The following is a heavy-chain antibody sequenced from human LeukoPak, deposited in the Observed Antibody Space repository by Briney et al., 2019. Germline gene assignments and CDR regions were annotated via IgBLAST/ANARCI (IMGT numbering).Heavy chain of an antibody. CDR1: GGSFSGYY. V-gene: IGHV4-34*01. D-gene: IGHD3-9*01. CDR2: INHSGST. CDR3: ARAPRLRYFDWLYWFDP. J-gene: IGHJ5*02. Sequence: SETLSLTCAVYGGSFSGYYWSWIRQPPGKGLEWIGEINHSGSTNYNPSLKSRVTISVDTSKNQFSLKLSSVTAADTAMYYCARAPRLRYFDWLYWFDPWGQGTLVTVSS.